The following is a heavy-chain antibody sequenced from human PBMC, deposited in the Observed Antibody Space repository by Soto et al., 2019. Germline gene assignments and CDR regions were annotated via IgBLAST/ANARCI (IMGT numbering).Heavy chain of an antibody. D-gene: IGHD3-22*01. CDR3: ARVRNYYDRNYFYY. CDR2: MSSGGSST. J-gene: IGHJ4*02. CDR1: GFTFSSYW. V-gene: IGHV3-74*01. Sequence: EVQLVESGGGLVQPGGSLRLSCAASGFTFSSYWMHWVSQAPGKKGLVGVSRMSSGGSSTSYADSVKGRFTITRDNAKNTLYLQMNSLGAEDTAVYYCARVRNYYDRNYFYYWGQGTMVTVSS.